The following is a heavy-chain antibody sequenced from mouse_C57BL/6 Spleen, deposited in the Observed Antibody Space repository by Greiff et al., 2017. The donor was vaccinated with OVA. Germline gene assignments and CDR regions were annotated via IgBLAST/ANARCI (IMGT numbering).Heavy chain of an antibody. CDR2: IRSKSNNYAT. V-gene: IGHV10-1*01. Sequence: EVQLVESGGGLVQPKGSLKLSCAASGFSFNTYAMNWVRQAPGKGLEWVARIRSKSNNYATYYADSVKDRFTISRDDSESMLYLQMNNLKTEDTAMYYCVRHGVAYYYAMDYWGQGTSVTVSS. J-gene: IGHJ4*01. CDR3: VRHGVAYYYAMDY. CDR1: GFSFNTYA. D-gene: IGHD6-1*01.